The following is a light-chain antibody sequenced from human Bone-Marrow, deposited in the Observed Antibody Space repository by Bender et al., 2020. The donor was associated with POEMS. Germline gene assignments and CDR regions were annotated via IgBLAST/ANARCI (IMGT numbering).Light chain of an antibody. CDR1: DSDIGGHHY. CDR2: EVF. CDR3: TSYAGTSNLL. J-gene: IGLJ2*01. Sequence: QSALTQPASVSGSPGQSITISCTGFDSDIGGHHYVSWYQHHPGRAPQLLIYEVFKRPSGVPARFSGSKSGNTASLTVSGLQSDDEAEYFCTSYAGTSNLLFGGGTKVTVL. V-gene: IGLV2-8*01.